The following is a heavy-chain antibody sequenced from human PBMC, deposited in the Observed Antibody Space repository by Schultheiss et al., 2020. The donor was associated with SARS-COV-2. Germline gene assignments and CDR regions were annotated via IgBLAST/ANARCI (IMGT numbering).Heavy chain of an antibody. V-gene: IGHV1-46*01. D-gene: IGHD6-13*01. CDR2: INPSGGST. Sequence: ASVKVSCKASGYTFTSYYMHWVRQAPGQGLEWMGIINPSGGSTSYAQKFQGRVTMTRDTSTSTVYMELSSLRSEDTAVYYCARDYQYSSSWYYPYEAFDIWGQGTMVTVSS. CDR3: ARDYQYSSSWYYPYEAFDI. J-gene: IGHJ3*02. CDR1: GYTFTSYY.